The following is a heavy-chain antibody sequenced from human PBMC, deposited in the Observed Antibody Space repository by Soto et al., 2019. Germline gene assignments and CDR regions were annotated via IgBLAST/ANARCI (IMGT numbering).Heavy chain of an antibody. CDR2: IDTSGYN. CDR3: ARGADYSNSNFDY. Sequence: GGSLRLSCTVSGFTFSAYSVNWVRQAPGKGLEWVSSIDTSGYNYYPDSVKGRFAISRDNAKNSLFLQMTSLRAEDTAVYYCARGADYSNSNFDYWGQGTLVTVSS. CDR1: GFTFSAYS. D-gene: IGHD4-4*01. V-gene: IGHV3-21*01. J-gene: IGHJ4*02.